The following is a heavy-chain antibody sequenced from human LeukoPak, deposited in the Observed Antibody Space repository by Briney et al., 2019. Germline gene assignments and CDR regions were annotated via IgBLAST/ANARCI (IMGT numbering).Heavy chain of an antibody. Sequence: SQTLSLTCTVSGGSISSGSYYWSWIRQPAGKGLEWIGRIYTSGSTNYNPSLKSRVTISVDTSKNQFSLKLSSVTAADTAVYYCVRTSYGTGWFDPWGPGTLVTVSS. D-gene: IGHD5-18*01. J-gene: IGHJ5*02. CDR3: VRTSYGTGWFDP. CDR2: IYTSGST. CDR1: GGSISSGSYY. V-gene: IGHV4-61*02.